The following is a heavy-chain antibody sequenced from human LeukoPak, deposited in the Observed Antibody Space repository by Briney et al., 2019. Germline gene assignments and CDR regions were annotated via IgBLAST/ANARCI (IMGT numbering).Heavy chain of an antibody. J-gene: IGHJ5*02. CDR2: MNPNSGNT. CDR1: GYTFTSYD. CDR3: ARLKFHGSGSTNWFDP. D-gene: IGHD3-10*01. V-gene: IGHV1-8*01. Sequence: ASVEVSCKASGYTFTSYDINWVRQATGQGLEWMGWMNPNSGNTGYAQKFQGRVTMTRNTSISTAYMELSSLRSEDTAVYYCARLKFHGSGSTNWFDPWGQGTLVTVSS.